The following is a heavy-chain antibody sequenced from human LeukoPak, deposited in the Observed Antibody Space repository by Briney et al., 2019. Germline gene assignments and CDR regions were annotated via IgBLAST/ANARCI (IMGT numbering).Heavy chain of an antibody. V-gene: IGHV4-31*03. Sequence: SETLSLTCTVSGGSISSGGYYWSWIRQHPGKGLEWIGYIYYSGSTYYNPSLKSRVTISVDTSKNQFALKLSSVTAADAAVYYCAGDRRGYSGYDLGIDYWGQGTLVTGSS. J-gene: IGHJ4*02. CDR1: GGSISSGGYY. CDR3: AGDRRGYSGYDLGIDY. D-gene: IGHD5-12*01. CDR2: IYYSGST.